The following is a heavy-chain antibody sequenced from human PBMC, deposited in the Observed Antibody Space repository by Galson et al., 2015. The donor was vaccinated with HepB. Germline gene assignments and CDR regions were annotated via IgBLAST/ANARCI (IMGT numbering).Heavy chain of an antibody. CDR1: GFTFSSYG. V-gene: IGHV3-30*18. D-gene: IGHD1-26*01. CDR3: AKVRLKWELLGGAFDI. Sequence: SLRLSCAASGFTFSSYGMHWVRQAPGKGLEWVAVISYDGSNKYYADSVKGRFTISRDNSKNTLYLQMNSLRAEDTAVNYCAKVRLKWELLGGAFDIWGQGTMVTVSS. J-gene: IGHJ3*02. CDR2: ISYDGSNK.